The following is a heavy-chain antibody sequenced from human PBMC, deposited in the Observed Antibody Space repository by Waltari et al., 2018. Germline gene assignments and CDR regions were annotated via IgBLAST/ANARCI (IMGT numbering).Heavy chain of an antibody. D-gene: IGHD6-13*01. V-gene: IGHV4-39*07. CDR3: AREVGGSSWSTIPRGDAFDI. CDR1: GDSIGNGYYY. J-gene: IGHJ3*02. CDR2: IYFAGST. Sequence: QVQLRESGPGLLKPSDTLSLTCSVSGDSIGNGYYYCGWIRQAPGKGLEWIGSIYFAGSTSYHPSLKSRLTIAVDTSKNQFSRRLSSVTAADTAVYYCAREVGGSSWSTIPRGDAFDIWGQGTLVTVSS.